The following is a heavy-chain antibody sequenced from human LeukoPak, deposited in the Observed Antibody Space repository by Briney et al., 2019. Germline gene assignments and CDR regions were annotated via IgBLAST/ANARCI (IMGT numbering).Heavy chain of an antibody. CDR3: ARWRAVAGRSPYDFDY. J-gene: IGHJ4*02. CDR2: ISAYNGNT. CDR1: GYTFTSYG. V-gene: IGHV1-18*01. D-gene: IGHD6-19*01. Sequence: ASVKVSCKASGYTFTSYGISWVRQVPGQGLEWMGWISAYNGNTNYAQKLQGRVTMTTDTSTSTAYMELRSLRSDDTAVYYCARWRAVAGRSPYDFDYWGQGTLVTVSS.